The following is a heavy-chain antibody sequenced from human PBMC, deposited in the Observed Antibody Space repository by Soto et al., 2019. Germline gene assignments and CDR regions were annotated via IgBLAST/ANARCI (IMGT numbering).Heavy chain of an antibody. CDR1: GFTFSDYY. CDR2: ISSSSSYT. CDR3: ARDTGGYYYGMDV. Sequence: LRLSCAASGFTFSDYYMSWIRQAPGKGLEWVSYISSSSSYTNYADSVKGRFTISRDNAKNSLYLQMNSLRAEDTAVYYCARDTGGYYYGMDVWGQGTTVTVSS. V-gene: IGHV3-11*06. J-gene: IGHJ6*02. D-gene: IGHD3-16*01.